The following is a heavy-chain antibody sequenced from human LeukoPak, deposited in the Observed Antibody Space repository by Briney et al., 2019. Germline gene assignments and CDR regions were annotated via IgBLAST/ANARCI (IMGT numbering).Heavy chain of an antibody. CDR3: ARGIYYFDY. J-gene: IGHJ4*02. CDR1: GYTFGAYY. CDR2: ISPNSGGT. V-gene: IGHV1-2*02. D-gene: IGHD2-15*01. Sequence: ASVKVSCKASGYTFGAYYMYWVRQAPGQGLEWMGWISPNSGGTNYTQKFQGRVTMTRDTSINTAYMELSRLTSDDTAVYFCARGIYYFDYWGQGTLVTVSS.